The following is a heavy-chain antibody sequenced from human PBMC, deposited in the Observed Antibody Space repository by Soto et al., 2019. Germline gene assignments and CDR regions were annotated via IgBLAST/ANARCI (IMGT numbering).Heavy chain of an antibody. Sequence: GASQTSSYKGCVYKYSSYWIGWEHQIKGKGLELMGIIYPGDSDTRYSPSFQGQVTISADKSISTAYLQWSSLKASDTAMYYCARTAAAGKYYYGMDVWGQGTTVTVSS. J-gene: IGHJ6*02. CDR1: VYKYSSYW. CDR2: IYPGDSDT. CDR3: ARTAAAGKYYYGMDV. V-gene: IGHV5-51*07. D-gene: IGHD6-13*01.